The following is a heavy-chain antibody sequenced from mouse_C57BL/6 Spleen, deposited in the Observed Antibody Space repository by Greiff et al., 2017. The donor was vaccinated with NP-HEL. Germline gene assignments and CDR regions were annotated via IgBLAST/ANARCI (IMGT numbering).Heavy chain of an antibody. CDR2: FSSGGSYT. V-gene: IGHV5-6*01. CDR1: GFTFSSYG. Sequence: EVKLVESGGDLVKPGGSLKLSCAASGFTFSSYGMSWVRQTPDKRLEWVATFSSGGSYTYYPDSVKGRFTISRDNAKNTLYLQMSSLKSEDTAMYYCARPMITYSSGTGFAYWGQGTLVTVSA. D-gene: IGHD3-2*02. CDR3: ARPMITYSSGTGFAY. J-gene: IGHJ3*01.